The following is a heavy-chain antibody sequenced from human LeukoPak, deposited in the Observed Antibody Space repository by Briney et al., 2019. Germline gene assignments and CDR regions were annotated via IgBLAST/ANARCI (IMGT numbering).Heavy chain of an antibody. J-gene: IGHJ4*02. D-gene: IGHD5-24*01. CDR2: IWYDGSNK. V-gene: IGHV3-33*06. Sequence: GRSLRLSCAASGFTFSSYGMHWVRQAPGKGLEWVAVIWYDGSNKYYADSVKGRFTISRDNSKNTLYLQMNSLRAEDTAVYYCAKDTIGDGYNFYYWGQGTLVTVSS. CDR3: AKDTIGDGYNFYY. CDR1: GFTFSSYG.